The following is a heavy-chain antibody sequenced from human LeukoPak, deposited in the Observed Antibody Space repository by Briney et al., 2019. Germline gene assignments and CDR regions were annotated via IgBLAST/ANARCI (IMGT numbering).Heavy chain of an antibody. Sequence: SETLSLTCTVSGGSISSYYWSWLRQPPGKGLEWIGYIYYSGSTNYNPPLKSRVTISVDTSKNQFSLKLSSVTAADTAVYYCAREGWFSWMDVWGKGTTVTVSS. CDR3: AREGWFSWMDV. V-gene: IGHV4-59*01. CDR1: GGSISSYY. CDR2: IYYSGST. J-gene: IGHJ6*04. D-gene: IGHD2-15*01.